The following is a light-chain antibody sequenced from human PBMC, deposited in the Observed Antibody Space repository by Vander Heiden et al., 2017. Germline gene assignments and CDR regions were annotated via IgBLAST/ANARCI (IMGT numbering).Light chain of an antibody. V-gene: IGKV1-39*01. J-gene: IGKJ4*01. CDR1: QRISSY. CDR3: QQSYSTLLLT. Sequence: DIQMTQSPSSLSASVGDRVTITCRASQRISSYLNWYQQKPGKAPKLLIYAASSLQSGVPPRFSGSGSGTDFTLTISSLQPEDFATYYCQQSYSTLLLTFGGGTKVEIK. CDR2: AAS.